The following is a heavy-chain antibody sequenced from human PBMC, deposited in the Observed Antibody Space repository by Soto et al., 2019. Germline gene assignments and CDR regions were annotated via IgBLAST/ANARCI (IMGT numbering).Heavy chain of an antibody. J-gene: IGHJ6*03. CDR3: ARDVLLIVHRHPSATDV. CDR1: GGSISRYY. V-gene: IGHV4-59*01. Sequence: SETLSLTCTGSGGSISRYYWSWIRQPPGKGLEWIGYIYYSGSTNYNPSLKSRVTISVDTSKNQFSLKLSSVTAADTAVYYCARDVLLIVHRHPSATDVCG. D-gene: IGHD2-8*01. CDR2: IYYSGST.